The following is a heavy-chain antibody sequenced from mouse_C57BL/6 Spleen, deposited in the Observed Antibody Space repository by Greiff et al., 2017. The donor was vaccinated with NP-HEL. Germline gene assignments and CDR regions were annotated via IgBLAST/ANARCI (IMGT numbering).Heavy chain of an antibody. D-gene: IGHD1-1*01. CDR2: INPNNGGT. CDR3: ARYRYYGSPYGYFDV. V-gene: IGHV1-18*01. J-gene: IGHJ1*03. CDR1: GYTFTDYN. Sequence: VQLQQSGPELVKPGASVKIPCKASGYTFTDYNMDWVKQSHGKSLEWIGDINPNNGGTIYNQKFKGKATLTVDKSSSTAYMELRSLTSEDTAVYYCARYRYYGSPYGYFDVWGTGTTVTVSS.